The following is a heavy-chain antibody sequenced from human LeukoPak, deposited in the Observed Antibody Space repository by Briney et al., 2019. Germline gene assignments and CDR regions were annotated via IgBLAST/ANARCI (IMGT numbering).Heavy chain of an antibody. Sequence: SVKVSCKASGGTFSSYAISWVRQAPGQGLEWMGRIIPILGIANYAQKFQGRVTITADKSTSTAYMELSSLRSEDTAVYYCARDAPYCSCTSCPGDVWGRGTTVTVSS. CDR3: ARDAPYCSCTSCPGDV. D-gene: IGHD2-2*01. V-gene: IGHV1-69*04. CDR1: GGTFSSYA. CDR2: IIPILGIA. J-gene: IGHJ6*02.